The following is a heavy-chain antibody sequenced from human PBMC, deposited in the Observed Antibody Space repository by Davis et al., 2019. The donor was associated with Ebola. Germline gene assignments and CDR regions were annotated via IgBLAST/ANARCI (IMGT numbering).Heavy chain of an antibody. CDR2: ISYDGSNK. V-gene: IGHV3-30-3*01. Sequence: PGGSLRLSCAASGFTFSSYAMHWVRQAPGKGLEWVAVISYDGSNKYYADSVKGRFTISRDNSKNTLYLEMNSLRPEDTALYYCAKDRGNMDVWGKGTTVTVSS. CDR1: GFTFSSYA. J-gene: IGHJ6*03. CDR3: AKDRGNMDV.